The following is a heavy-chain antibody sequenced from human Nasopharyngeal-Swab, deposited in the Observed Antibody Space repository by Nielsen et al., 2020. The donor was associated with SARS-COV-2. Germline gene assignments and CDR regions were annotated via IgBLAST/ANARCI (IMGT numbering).Heavy chain of an antibody. J-gene: IGHJ6*02. CDR1: GFTFISYG. D-gene: IGHD2-15*01. Sequence: LTSSASGFTFISYGIHWVRQAPGKGREWVAVISYDGSNKYYADSVKGRFTISRDNSKNTLYLQINSLRAEDTAVYYCAKDWGPVVVVAAGGYYYGMDVWGQGTTVTVSS. V-gene: IGHV3-30*18. CDR2: ISYDGSNK. CDR3: AKDWGPVVVVAAGGYYYGMDV.